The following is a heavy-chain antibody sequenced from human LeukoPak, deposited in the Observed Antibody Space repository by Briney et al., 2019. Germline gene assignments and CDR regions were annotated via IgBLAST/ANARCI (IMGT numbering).Heavy chain of an antibody. Sequence: PGGSLRLSCAASGFTFSDYYMSWIRQAPGKGLEWVSYISGSASTIYYAHSVKGRFTISRDNAKNSVYLQMNSLRAEDTGVYYCATGYSYGYTTPRYDPGGQGTLVTVSS. CDR3: ATGYSYGYTTPRYDP. J-gene: IGHJ5*02. CDR1: GFTFSDYY. D-gene: IGHD5-18*01. CDR2: ISGSASTI. V-gene: IGHV3-11*01.